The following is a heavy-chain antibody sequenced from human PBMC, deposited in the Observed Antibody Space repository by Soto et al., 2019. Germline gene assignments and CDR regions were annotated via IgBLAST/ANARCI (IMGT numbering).Heavy chain of an antibody. CDR3: ARDRRAVIDY. CDR2: LGQDAREK. Sequence: PGGSLRLSCVDSGFTFGSNWMAWVRQAPGKGLEWVATLGQDAREKYYVESVKGQFAIYRDNDKNSLYLQMNSLRADDTAVYYCARDRRAVIDYWGQGALVTVSS. V-gene: IGHV3-7*01. CDR1: GFTFGSNW. D-gene: IGHD6-19*01. J-gene: IGHJ4*02.